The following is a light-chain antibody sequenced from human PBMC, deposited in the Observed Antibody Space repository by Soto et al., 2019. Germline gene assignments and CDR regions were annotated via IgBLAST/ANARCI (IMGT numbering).Light chain of an antibody. CDR2: GNS. CDR1: SSNIGAGYD. V-gene: IGLV1-40*01. Sequence: QSVLTQPPSVSGAPGQRVTISCTGSSSNIGAGYDVHWYQQLPGTAPKLLIYGNSNRPSGVPDRFSGSKSGTSASLTVSGLQADDEANYYCSSFKGTNSFVFGTGTKVTVL. J-gene: IGLJ1*01. CDR3: SSFKGTNSFV.